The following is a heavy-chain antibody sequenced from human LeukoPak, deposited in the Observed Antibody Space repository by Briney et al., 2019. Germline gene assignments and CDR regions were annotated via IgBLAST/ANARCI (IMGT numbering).Heavy chain of an antibody. Sequence: GASVKVSCKASGYTSTSYYMHWVRQAPGQGLEWMGIINPSGGSTSYAQKFQGRVTMTRDTSTSTVYMELSSLRSEDTAVYYCARDGSVDTAMAYFDYWGQGTLVTVSS. V-gene: IGHV1-46*01. CDR2: INPSGGST. J-gene: IGHJ4*02. CDR3: ARDGSVDTAMAYFDY. CDR1: GYTSTSYY. D-gene: IGHD5-18*01.